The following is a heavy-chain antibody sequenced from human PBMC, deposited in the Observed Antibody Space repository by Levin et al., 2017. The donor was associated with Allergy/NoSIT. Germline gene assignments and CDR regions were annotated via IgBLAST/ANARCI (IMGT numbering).Heavy chain of an antibody. CDR3: AKDQYSSSSGWFDY. CDR1: GFTFRSYA. CDR2: ISGGGSST. J-gene: IGHJ4*02. Sequence: LSLTCATSGFTFRSYAMSWVRQAPGKGLEWVSAISGGGSSTYYADSVKGRFTISRDNSKNTLYLQMNSLRAEDTAVYYCAKDQYSSSSGWFDYWGQGTLVTVSS. D-gene: IGHD6-6*01. V-gene: IGHV3-23*01.